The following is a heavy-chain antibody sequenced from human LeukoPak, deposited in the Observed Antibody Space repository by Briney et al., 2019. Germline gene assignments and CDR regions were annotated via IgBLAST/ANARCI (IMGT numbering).Heavy chain of an antibody. CDR1: GGTFSSYA. V-gene: IGHV1-69*05. J-gene: IGHJ4*02. CDR2: IIPIFGTA. CDR3: TRRYGYCSSTSCYALDY. D-gene: IGHD2-2*01. Sequence: SVKVSCKASGGTFSSYAISWVRQAPGQGLEWMGGIIPIFGTANYAQKFQGRVTITTDESTSTAYMELSSLRSEDTAVYYCTRRYGYCSSTSCYALDYWGQGTLVTVSS.